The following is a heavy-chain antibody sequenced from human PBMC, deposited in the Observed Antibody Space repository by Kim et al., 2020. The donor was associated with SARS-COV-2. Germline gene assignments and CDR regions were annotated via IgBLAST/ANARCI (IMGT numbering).Heavy chain of an antibody. CDR2: T. Sequence: TYYNTSVKRRVIISRDTSKNQLSLNLKSVTAADTAIYYCARAIGGARKGAPWGQGTLVTVSS. CDR3: ARAIGGARKGAP. V-gene: IGHV4-31*02. J-gene: IGHJ4*02. D-gene: IGHD3-16*01.